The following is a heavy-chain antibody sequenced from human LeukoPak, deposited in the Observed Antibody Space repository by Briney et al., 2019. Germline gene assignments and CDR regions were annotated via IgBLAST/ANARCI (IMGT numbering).Heavy chain of an antibody. CDR2: ISTNSGGA. V-gene: IGHV1-2*02. Sequence: GGSVKVSCKASGYSFTGYYMHWVRQVPGQGLEWMGWISTNSGGANYAQKFQDRVTMTRDTSISTAYMALSSLRSDDTAVYYCARAGRAGALETLTYFDYWGQGTLVSVSS. D-gene: IGHD1-1*01. CDR1: GYSFTGYY. J-gene: IGHJ4*02. CDR3: ARAGRAGALETLTYFDY.